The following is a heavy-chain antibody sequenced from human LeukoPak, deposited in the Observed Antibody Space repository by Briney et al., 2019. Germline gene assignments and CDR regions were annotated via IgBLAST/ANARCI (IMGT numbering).Heavy chain of an antibody. V-gene: IGHV4-38-2*02. CDR3: ARRGASSSEEY. Sequence: SSETLSLTCTVSGYPISSGYYWGWIRQPPGKGLEWIGSIYHSGSTYYNPSLKSRVTISVDTSKNQFSLSLSSVTAADTAVYYCARRGASSSEEYWGQGTLVIVSS. CDR2: IYHSGST. CDR1: GYPISSGYY. D-gene: IGHD6-6*01. J-gene: IGHJ4*02.